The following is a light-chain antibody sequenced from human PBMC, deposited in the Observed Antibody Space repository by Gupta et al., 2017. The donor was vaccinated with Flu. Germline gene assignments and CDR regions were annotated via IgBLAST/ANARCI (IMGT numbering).Light chain of an antibody. J-gene: IGLJ3*02. CDR2: EVS. Sequence: QSALTQPASVPGSPGQSITISCTGTSSDVGGYNYVSWYQQRPGKAPTRMIYEVSNRPSGVSNRFSGSKSGNTASLTISGLQAEDEADYYCSSYTSSSTLRVFGGGTKLTVL. V-gene: IGLV2-14*01. CDR3: SSYTSSSTLRV. CDR1: SSDVGGYNY.